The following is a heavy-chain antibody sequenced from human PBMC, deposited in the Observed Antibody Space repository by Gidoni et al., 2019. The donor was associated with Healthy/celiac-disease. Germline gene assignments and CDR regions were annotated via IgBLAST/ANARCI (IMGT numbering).Heavy chain of an antibody. CDR3: ARISQVDSTGAFDY. V-gene: IGHV2-70*01. CDR2: IDGDDDK. CDR1: GFSLSTSGMC. Sequence: QFTLRESGPALVTPTQPLTLTCTFSGFSLSTSGMCVSWIRQPPGKALEWLALIDGDDDKYYSTSLKTRLTISKDTSKNQVVLTMTNMDPVDTATYYCARISQVDSTGAFDYWGQGTLVTVSS. J-gene: IGHJ4*02. D-gene: IGHD1-26*01.